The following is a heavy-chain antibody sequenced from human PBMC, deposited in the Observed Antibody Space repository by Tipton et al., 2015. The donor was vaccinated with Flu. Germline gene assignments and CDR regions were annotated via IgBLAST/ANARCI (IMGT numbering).Heavy chain of an antibody. CDR2: IYPDDSNI. D-gene: IGHD4-17*01. J-gene: IGHJ6*02. Sequence: QSGAEVKKPGESLKISCKGSGYTFPTYWIGWVRQMPGKGLEWMGTIYPDDSNIRYSPSFQGQVTISVDKSISTAYLQWSSLKASDTAIYYCATNRYGHALDVWGQGTTVTVSS. V-gene: IGHV5-51*03. CDR3: ATNRYGHALDV. CDR1: GYTFPTYW.